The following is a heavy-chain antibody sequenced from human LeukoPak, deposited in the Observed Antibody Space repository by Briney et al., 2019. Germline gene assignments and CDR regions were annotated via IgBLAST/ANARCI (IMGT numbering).Heavy chain of an antibody. CDR3: ARSSTGSYSDY. Sequence: SETLSLTCTVSGGSMSRYYWSWIRQPPGKGLEWIGYMYYSGSTKYNPSLKSRVTISVDTSKNQFSLKLSSVTAADTAVYYCARSSTGSYSDYWGQGTLVTVSS. CDR1: GGSMSRYY. J-gene: IGHJ4*02. D-gene: IGHD3-3*02. CDR2: MYYSGST. V-gene: IGHV4-59*01.